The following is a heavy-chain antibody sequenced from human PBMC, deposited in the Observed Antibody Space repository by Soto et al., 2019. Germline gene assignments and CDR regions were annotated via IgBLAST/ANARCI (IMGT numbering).Heavy chain of an antibody. J-gene: IGHJ6*02. Sequence: QVQLQESGPGLVKPSGTLSLTCAVSGGSISSSSWWSWVRQPPGKGLEWIGEIFHNGNTYSNPSLTGRVTMSVDKSKNQFSLNLNSVTAADTAVYYCASRTYAMDVWGQGTTVTVSS. V-gene: IGHV4-4*02. CDR1: GGSISSSSW. CDR3: ASRTYAMDV. CDR2: IFHNGNT.